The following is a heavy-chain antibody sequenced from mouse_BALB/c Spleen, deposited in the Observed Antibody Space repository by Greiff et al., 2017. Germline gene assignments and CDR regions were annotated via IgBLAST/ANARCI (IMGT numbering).Heavy chain of an antibody. D-gene: IGHD1-1*01. Sequence: VQLKQSGAELVRPGALVKLSCKASGFNIKDYYMHWVKQRPEQGLEWIGWIDPENGNTIYDPKFQGKASITADTSSNTAYLQLSSLTSEDTAVYYCARSDGSSYDYYAMDYWGQGTSVTVSS. J-gene: IGHJ4*01. CDR3: ARSDGSSYDYYAMDY. CDR2: IDPENGNT. CDR1: GFNIKDYY. V-gene: IGHV14-1*02.